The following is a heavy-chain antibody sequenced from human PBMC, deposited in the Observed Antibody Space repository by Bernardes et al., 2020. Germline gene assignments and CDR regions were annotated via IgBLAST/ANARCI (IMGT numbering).Heavy chain of an antibody. Sequence: GGSLRLSCAASGFTVSSNYMSWVRQAPGKGLEWVSVIYSSGSTYYTDSVKGRFTISRDNSKNTLYLQMNSLRAEDTAVYYCAKDRGSSNPFDYWGQGTLVTVSS. V-gene: IGHV3-53*01. J-gene: IGHJ4*02. CDR2: IYSSGST. CDR3: AKDRGSSNPFDY. CDR1: GFTVSSNY. D-gene: IGHD6-13*01.